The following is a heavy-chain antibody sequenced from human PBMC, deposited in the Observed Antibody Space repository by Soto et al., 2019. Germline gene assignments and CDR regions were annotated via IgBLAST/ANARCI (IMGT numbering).Heavy chain of an antibody. CDR1: GGSISSSSYY. Sequence: PSETLSLTCTVSGGSISSSSYYWGWIRQPPGKGLEWIGSIYYSGSTYYNPSLKSRVTISVDTSKNQFSLKLSSVTAADTAVYYCARHGGDSSSWYNWFDPWGQGTLVTV. J-gene: IGHJ5*02. D-gene: IGHD6-13*01. CDR3: ARHGGDSSSWYNWFDP. V-gene: IGHV4-39*01. CDR2: IYYSGST.